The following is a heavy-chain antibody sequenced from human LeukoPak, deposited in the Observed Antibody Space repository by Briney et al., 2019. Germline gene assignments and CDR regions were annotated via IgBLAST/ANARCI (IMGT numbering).Heavy chain of an antibody. CDR2: ISSSGSTI. CDR3: AAGAMAFIDY. J-gene: IGHJ4*02. Sequence: GGSLRLSCAASGFTFSSYEMNWVRQAPGKGLEWVSYISSSGSTIYYADSVKGRFTISRDSAKNSLYLQMNSLRAEDTAVYYCAAGAMAFIDYWGQGTLVTVSS. V-gene: IGHV3-48*03. D-gene: IGHD5-18*01. CDR1: GFTFSSYE.